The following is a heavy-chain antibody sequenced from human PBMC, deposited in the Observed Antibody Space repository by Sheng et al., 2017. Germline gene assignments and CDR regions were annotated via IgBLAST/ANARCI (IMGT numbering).Heavy chain of an antibody. CDR1: GYTFTSYD. CDR2: MNPNSGNT. Sequence: QVQLVQSGAEVKKPGASVKVSCKASGYTFTSYDINWVRQATGQGLEWMGWMNPNSGNTGYAQKFQGRVTITRNTSISTAYMELSSLRSEDTAVYYCARGPPYSSGFGTSYYYMDVWGQGTTVTVSS. CDR3: ARGPPYSSGFGTSYYYMDV. D-gene: IGHD6-19*01. V-gene: IGHV1-8*03. J-gene: IGHJ6*03.